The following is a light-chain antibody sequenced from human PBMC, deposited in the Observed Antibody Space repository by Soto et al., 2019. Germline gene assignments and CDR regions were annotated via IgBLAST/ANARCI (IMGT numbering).Light chain of an antibody. J-gene: IGKJ4*02. CDR2: DAS. CDR3: QQYNRDPIQ. CDR1: QSISNW. V-gene: IGKV1-5*03. Sequence: DIQLTQSPSTLSASVGDRVTITCRASQSISNWVVWYQQKPGKAPKFLIYDASTLESGVPSRLSGSGYGTEFTLTISSLQPEDFATDYCQQYNRDPIQFGGGTKVEMK.